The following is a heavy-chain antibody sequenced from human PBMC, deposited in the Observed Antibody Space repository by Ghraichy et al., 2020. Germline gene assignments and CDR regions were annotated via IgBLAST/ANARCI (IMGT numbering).Heavy chain of an antibody. CDR3: AAHKRVVTPVSDAFDI. CDR1: GFTFSSYA. Sequence: GGSLRLSCAASGFTFSSYAMSWVRQAPGKGLEWVSAISGSGGSTYYADSVKGRFTISRDNSKNTLYLQMNSLRAEDTAVYYCAAHKRVVTPVSDAFDIWGQGTMVTVSS. D-gene: IGHD4-23*01. CDR2: ISGSGGST. V-gene: IGHV3-23*01. J-gene: IGHJ3*02.